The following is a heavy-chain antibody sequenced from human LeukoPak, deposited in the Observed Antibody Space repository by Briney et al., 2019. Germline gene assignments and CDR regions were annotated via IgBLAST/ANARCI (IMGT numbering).Heavy chain of an antibody. D-gene: IGHD6-19*01. CDR1: GYSFTSYW. V-gene: IGHV5-51*01. CDR3: ARRRAVAGIYYFDY. J-gene: IGHJ4*02. Sequence: GESLKISCKGSGYSFTSYWIGWVRQMPGKGLEWMGIIYPGDSDSRYGPSFQGLVTISADNSISTAYLQWSSLKASDTAMYYCARRRAVAGIYYFDYWGQGTLVTVSS. CDR2: IYPGDSDS.